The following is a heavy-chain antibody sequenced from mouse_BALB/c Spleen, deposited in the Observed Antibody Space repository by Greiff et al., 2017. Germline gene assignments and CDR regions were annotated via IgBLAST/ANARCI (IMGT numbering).Heavy chain of an antibody. Sequence: DVMLVESGGGLVQPGGSLRLSCATSGFTFTDYYMSWVRQPPGKALEWLGFIRNKANGYTTEYSASVKGRFTISRDNSQSILYLQMNTLRAVDSATYYCARAYDYDYYFDYWGQGTTLTVSS. D-gene: IGHD2-4*01. CDR1: GFTFTDYY. CDR3: ARAYDYDYYFDY. J-gene: IGHJ2*01. V-gene: IGHV7-3*02. CDR2: IRNKANGYTT.